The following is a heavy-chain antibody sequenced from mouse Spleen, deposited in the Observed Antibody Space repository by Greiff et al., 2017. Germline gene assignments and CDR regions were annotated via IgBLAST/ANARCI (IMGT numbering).Heavy chain of an antibody. CDR1: GYTFTDYN. CDR3: ARGDYDPLFDY. CDR2: IYPYNGGT. J-gene: IGHJ2*01. V-gene: IGHV1S29*02. Sequence: EVMLVESGPELVKPGASVKISCKASGYTFTDYNMHWVKQSHGKSLEWIGYIYPYNGGTGYNQKFKSKATLTVDNSSSTAYMELRSLTSEDSAVYYCARGDYDPLFDYWGQGTTLTVSS. D-gene: IGHD2-4*01.